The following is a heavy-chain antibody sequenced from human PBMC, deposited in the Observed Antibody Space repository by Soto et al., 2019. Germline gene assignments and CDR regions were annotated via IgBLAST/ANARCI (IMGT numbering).Heavy chain of an antibody. CDR2: IIPILGIA. CDR1: GGTFSSYT. D-gene: IGHD3-10*01. CDR3: ARLYGSGSYESDY. Sequence: QVQLVQAGAEVKKPGSSVKVSCKASGGTFSSYTISWVRQAPGQGLEWMGRIIPILGIANYAQKFQGRVTITAEKSTSTAYMELSSLRSEDTAVYYCARLYGSGSYESDYWGQGTLVTVSS. J-gene: IGHJ4*02. V-gene: IGHV1-69*02.